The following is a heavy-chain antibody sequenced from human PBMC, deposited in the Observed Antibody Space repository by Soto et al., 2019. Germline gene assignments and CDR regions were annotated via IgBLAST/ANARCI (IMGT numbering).Heavy chain of an antibody. CDR1: GDSLAGYW. J-gene: IGHJ4*02. D-gene: IGHD3-22*01. CDR2: IDPSDSQT. V-gene: IGHV5-10-1*01. CDR3: ARQIYDSDTGPNFQYYFDS. Sequence: PVGSLKISCNGSGDSLAGYWITWVRQKPGKGLEWMGRIDPSDSQTYYSPSFRGHVTISVTKSITTVFLQWSSLRASDTAMYYCARQIYDSDTGPNFQYYFDSWGQGTPVTVS.